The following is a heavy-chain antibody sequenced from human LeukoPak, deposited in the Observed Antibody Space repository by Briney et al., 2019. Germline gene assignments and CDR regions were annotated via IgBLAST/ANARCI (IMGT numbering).Heavy chain of an antibody. Sequence: SVKVSCKASGGTFSSYAITWVRQAPGQGLEWMGGIIPIFDTANYAQKFQGRVTITADKSTSTAYMELSRLRSDDTAVYYCARASLLRSFDYWGQGTLVTVSS. J-gene: IGHJ4*02. CDR1: GGTFSSYA. CDR2: IIPIFDTA. V-gene: IGHV1-69*06. CDR3: ARASLLRSFDY. D-gene: IGHD5-12*01.